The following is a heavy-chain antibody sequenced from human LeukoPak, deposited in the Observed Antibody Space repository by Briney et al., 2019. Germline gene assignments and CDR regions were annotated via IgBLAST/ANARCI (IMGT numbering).Heavy chain of an antibody. J-gene: IGHJ5*02. D-gene: IGHD3-10*01. CDR2: ISGSGGST. V-gene: IGHV3-23*01. CDR1: GFTFSSYA. Sequence: PGGSLRLSCAASGFTFSSYAMSWVRQAPGKGLEWVSAISGSGGSTYYADSVKGRFTISRDNAKNSLYLQMNSLRAEDTAVYYCARDKDDYGSGNHWSDPWGQGTLVTVSS. CDR3: ARDKDDYGSGNHWSDP.